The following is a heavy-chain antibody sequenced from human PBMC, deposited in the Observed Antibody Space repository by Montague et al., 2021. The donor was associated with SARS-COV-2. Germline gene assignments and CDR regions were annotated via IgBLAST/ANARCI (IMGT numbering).Heavy chain of an antibody. V-gene: IGHV3-7*01. CDR2: IKQDGSEK. CDR3: ARDGVGFGELTGNYYHYYGMDV. D-gene: IGHD3-10*01. CDR1: GFTFSSYW. J-gene: IGHJ6*02. Sequence: SQRLSCAASGFTFSSYWMSWVRQAPGKGLEWVANIKQDGSEKYYVDSVKGRFTISRDNAKNSLYLQMNSLRAEDTAVYYCARDGVGFGELTGNYYHYYGMDVWGQGTTVTVSS.